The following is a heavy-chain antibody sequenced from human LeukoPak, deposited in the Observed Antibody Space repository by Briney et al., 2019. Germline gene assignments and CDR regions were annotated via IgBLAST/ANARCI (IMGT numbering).Heavy chain of an antibody. CDR3: ARTLKYYYDSGAFDY. J-gene: IGHJ4*02. CDR1: GFTFSSYG. CDR2: IWYDGSNK. Sequence: GGSLRLSCAASGFTFSSYGMHWVRQAPGKGLEWVAVIWYDGSNKYYADSVKGRFTISRDNSKNTLHLQMNSLRAEDTAVYYCARTLKYYYDSGAFDYWGQGTLVTVSS. D-gene: IGHD3-22*01. V-gene: IGHV3-33*01.